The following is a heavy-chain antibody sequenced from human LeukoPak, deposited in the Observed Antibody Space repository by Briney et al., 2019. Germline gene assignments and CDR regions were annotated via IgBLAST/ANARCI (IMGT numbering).Heavy chain of an antibody. J-gene: IGHJ6*03. CDR2: IKQDGSEK. D-gene: IGHD3-10*01. CDR1: GFIFSSYW. CDR3: AREGGSGKVRYYMDV. V-gene: IGHV3-7*01. Sequence: GGSLRLSCAASGFIFSSYWMSWVRQAPGKGLEWVANIKQDGSEKYYVDSVKGRFTISRDNAKNSLYLQMNSLRAEDTAVYYCAREGGSGKVRYYMDVWGKGTTVTVSS.